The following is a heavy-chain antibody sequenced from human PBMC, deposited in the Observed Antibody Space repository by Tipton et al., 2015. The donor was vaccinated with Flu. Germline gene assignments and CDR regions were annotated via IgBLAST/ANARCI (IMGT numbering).Heavy chain of an antibody. CDR2: IYYSGST. Sequence: TLSLTCTVSGGSISSYYWSWIRQPPGKGLEWIGYIYYSGSTNYNPSLKSRVTISVDTSKNQFSLKLSPVTAADTAVYYCARLRRGVRLIGGFDYWGQGTLVTVSS. V-gene: IGHV4-59*08. CDR1: GGSISSYY. J-gene: IGHJ4*02. D-gene: IGHD3-16*01. CDR3: ARLRRGVRLIGGFDY.